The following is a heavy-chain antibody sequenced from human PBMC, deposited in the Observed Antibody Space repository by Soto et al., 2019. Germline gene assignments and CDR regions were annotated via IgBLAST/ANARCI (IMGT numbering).Heavy chain of an antibody. CDR3: ARASNKRGYSYGPDY. CDR1: GGSINSVDYY. J-gene: IGHJ4*02. V-gene: IGHV4-31*03. D-gene: IGHD5-18*01. Sequence: SETLSLTCTVSGGSINSVDYYWSWIRQHPGKGLEWIGYIYYSGSTYYNPSLKSRVTISVDTSKNQFSLKLSSVTAADTAVYYCARASNKRGYSYGPDYWGQGTLVTVSS. CDR2: IYYSGST.